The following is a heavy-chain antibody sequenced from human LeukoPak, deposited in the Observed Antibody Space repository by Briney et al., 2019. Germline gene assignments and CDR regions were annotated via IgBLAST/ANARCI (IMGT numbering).Heavy chain of an antibody. CDR3: AKDRDGYSPDY. CDR2: ISGSGGST. J-gene: IGHJ4*02. CDR1: GFTFSNYD. V-gene: IGHV3-23*01. D-gene: IGHD5-24*01. Sequence: GGSLRLSCAASGFTFSNYDMNWVRQAPGKGLEWVSVISGSGGSTYYADSVKGRFTISRDNSKNTLYLQMNSLRAEDTALYYCAKDRDGYSPDYWGQGTLVTVSS.